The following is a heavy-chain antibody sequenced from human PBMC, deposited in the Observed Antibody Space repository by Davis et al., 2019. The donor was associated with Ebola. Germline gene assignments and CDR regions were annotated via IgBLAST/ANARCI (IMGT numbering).Heavy chain of an antibody. V-gene: IGHV4-59*08. CDR2: VYYNGIT. Sequence: MPSETLSLTCTVSGVSVTTYYWSWIRQSPGKGLEWIGHVYYNGITNSSPSLKRRVTISVEKSKNQFSLNLRSVTAADTAVYYCARLAGYCTSSSCYLGSFDYWGQGTLVTVSS. CDR3: ARLAGYCTSSSCYLGSFDY. J-gene: IGHJ4*02. D-gene: IGHD2-2*01. CDR1: GVSVTTYY.